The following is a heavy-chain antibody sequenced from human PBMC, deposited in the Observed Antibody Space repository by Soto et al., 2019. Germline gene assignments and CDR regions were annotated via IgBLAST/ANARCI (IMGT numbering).Heavy chain of an antibody. J-gene: IGHJ6*02. D-gene: IGHD5-18*01. CDR2: VIPLFDTA. V-gene: IGHV1-69*01. Sequence: QVQVVQSGAEVKKPGSSVKVSCKVSGGIFTNNAISWVRQAPGQGLEWLGGVIPLFDTAYYAQIFRGRLSISAEGATTTAYMELSGRTDAATAVYCCATGGHNDGYNFYHGMDVWGQGTTVTVS. CDR1: GGIFTNNA. CDR3: ATGGHNDGYNFYHGMDV.